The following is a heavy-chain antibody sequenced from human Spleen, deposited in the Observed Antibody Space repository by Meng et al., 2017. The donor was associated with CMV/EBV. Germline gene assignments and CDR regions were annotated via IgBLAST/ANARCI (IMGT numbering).Heavy chain of an antibody. CDR1: RFTFSACA. D-gene: IGHD2-2*01. CDR2: ISYDGSNE. CDR3: AREGSISIGDY. V-gene: IGHV3-30*04. J-gene: IGHJ4*02. Sequence: GESLKISCADSRFTFSACAMHWVRQAPGKRLEWVTLISYDGSNEFYADSVKGRFTISRDNAKNSLYLQMNSLRAEDTAVYYCAREGSISIGDYWGQGTLVTVSS.